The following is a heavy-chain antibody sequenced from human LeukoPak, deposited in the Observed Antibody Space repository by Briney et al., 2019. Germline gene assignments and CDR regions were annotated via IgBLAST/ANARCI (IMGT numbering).Heavy chain of an antibody. Sequence: SQTLSLTCTVSGGSISSGSYYWSWIRQPAGKGLEWIGRIYTSGSTNYNPSLKSRVTISVDTSKNQFSLKLSSVTAADTAVYYCAGVGGYYRVDYWGQGTLVTVSS. CDR3: AGVGGYYRVDY. J-gene: IGHJ4*02. CDR2: IYTSGST. V-gene: IGHV4-61*02. CDR1: GGSISSGSYY. D-gene: IGHD3-22*01.